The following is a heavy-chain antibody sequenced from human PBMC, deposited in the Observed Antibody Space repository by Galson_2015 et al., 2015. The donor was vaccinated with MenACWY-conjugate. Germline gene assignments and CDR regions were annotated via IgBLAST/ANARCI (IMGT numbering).Heavy chain of an antibody. D-gene: IGHD2-8*01. CDR3: AQGGVFDI. Sequence: LALIYWDDDKRYSPSLKSRLTITKDTSKNQVVLTMTNMDPVDTATYYCAQGGVFDIWGQGTLVTVSS. V-gene: IGHV2-5*02. J-gene: IGHJ3*02. CDR2: IYWDDDK.